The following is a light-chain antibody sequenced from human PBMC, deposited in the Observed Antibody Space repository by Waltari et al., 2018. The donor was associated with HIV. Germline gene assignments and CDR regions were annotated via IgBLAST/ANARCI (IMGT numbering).Light chain of an antibody. CDR3: SSYAGSNVV. Sequence: QSALTQPPSASGSPGQSVTISRTGTSSDVGGYNYVSWYQQHPGKAPKLMIYEVSKRPSGVPDRFSGSKSGKTASLTVSGLQAEDEADYYCSSYAGSNVVFGGGTKLTVL. CDR2: EVS. J-gene: IGLJ2*01. CDR1: SSDVGGYNY. V-gene: IGLV2-8*01.